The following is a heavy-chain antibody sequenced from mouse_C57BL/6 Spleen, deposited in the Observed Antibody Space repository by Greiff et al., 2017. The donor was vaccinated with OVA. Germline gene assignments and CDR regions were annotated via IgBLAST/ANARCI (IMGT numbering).Heavy chain of an antibody. CDR1: GYTFTDYY. J-gene: IGHJ3*01. V-gene: IGHV1-19*01. CDR2: INPYNGGT. Sequence: EVMLVESGPVLVKPGASVKMSCKASGYTFTDYYMNWVKQSHGKSLEWIGVINPYNGGTSYNQKFKGKATLTVDKSSSTAYMELNSLTSEDSAVYYCARVDGFAYWGQGTLVTVSA. CDR3: ARVDGFAY.